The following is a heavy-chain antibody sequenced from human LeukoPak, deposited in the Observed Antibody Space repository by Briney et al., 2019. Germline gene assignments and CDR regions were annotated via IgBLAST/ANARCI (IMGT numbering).Heavy chain of an antibody. CDR1: GFTFSTYL. J-gene: IGHJ4*02. CDR3: ARARYCSSSSCQHFDY. CDR2: IKQDGNEK. V-gene: IGHV3-7*04. Sequence: GGSLRLSCVASGFTFSTYLMSWVRQAPGKGLGWVANIKQDGNEKYYVDSVKGRFTISRDNAKNSLYLQMNSLRAEDTAVYYCARARYCSSSSCQHFDYWGQGTLVTVSS. D-gene: IGHD2-2*01.